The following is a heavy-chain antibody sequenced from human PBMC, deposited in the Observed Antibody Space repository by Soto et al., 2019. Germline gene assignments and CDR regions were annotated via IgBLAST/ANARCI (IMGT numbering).Heavy chain of an antibody. J-gene: IGHJ4*02. CDR2: IIPMFGKP. D-gene: IGHD3-22*01. CDR3: ARDATLYDSSGYFYLY. Sequence: SVKFFCKASGGTFSRYAISWVRQAPGQGLEWMGGIIPMFGKPNYAQKFQGRVTITADESTSTGYMELRSLISEDTAVYYCARDATLYDSSGYFYLYWGQGTLVTVSS. CDR1: GGTFSRYA. V-gene: IGHV1-69*13.